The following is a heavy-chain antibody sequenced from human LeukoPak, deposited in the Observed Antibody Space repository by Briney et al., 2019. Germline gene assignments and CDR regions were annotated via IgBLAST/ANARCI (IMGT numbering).Heavy chain of an antibody. CDR2: ISSSSSYI. CDR3: AILEGIVVVVAGTGFDP. CDR1: GFTFSSYS. D-gene: IGHD2-15*01. V-gene: IGHV3-21*01. Sequence: GRSLRLSCAASGFTFSSYSMNWVRQAPGKGLEWVSSISSSSSYIYYADSVKGRFTISRDNAKNSLYLQMNSLRAEDTAVYHCAILEGIVVVVAGTGFDPWGQGTLVTVSS. J-gene: IGHJ5*02.